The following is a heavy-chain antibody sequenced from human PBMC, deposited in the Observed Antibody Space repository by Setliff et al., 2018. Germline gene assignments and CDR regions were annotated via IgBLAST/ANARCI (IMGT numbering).Heavy chain of an antibody. CDR1: GAAISTYH. CDR3: ARDPGNGHYMDV. CDR2: VSYDGTT. V-gene: IGHV4-59*12. Sequence: SETLSLTCAVSGAAISTYHWSWLRQPPGKGLEWICYVSYDGTTNYNPSLKSRVTISVDTSKNQFSLKLSSVTAADTAVYYCARDPGNGHYMDVWGKGATVTVSS. J-gene: IGHJ6*03.